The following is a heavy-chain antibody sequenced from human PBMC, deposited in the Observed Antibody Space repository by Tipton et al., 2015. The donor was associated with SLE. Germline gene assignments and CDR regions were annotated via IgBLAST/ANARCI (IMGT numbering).Heavy chain of an antibody. D-gene: IGHD3-10*01. CDR1: GGSFSGYY. CDR3: ARGPGLLWFGERKGAFDI. Sequence: GLVKPSETLSLTCAVYGGSFSGYYWSWIRQPPGKGLEWIGEINHSGSTNCNPSLKSRVTISVDTSKNQFSLKLSSVTAADTAVYYCARGPGLLWFGERKGAFDIWGQGTMVTVSS. V-gene: IGHV4-34*01. J-gene: IGHJ3*02. CDR2: INHSGST.